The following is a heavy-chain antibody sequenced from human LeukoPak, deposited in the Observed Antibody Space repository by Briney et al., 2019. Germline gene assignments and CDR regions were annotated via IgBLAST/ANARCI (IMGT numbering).Heavy chain of an antibody. Sequence: PGESLKISCKGSGYSFTSYWIAWVRQMPGKGLEWMGIIYPGDSDTRYSPSFKGLLTISADKSISTAYLQWSSLKASDTATYYCARRKDGVDVWGQRTTVTVSS. CDR3: ARRKDGVDV. CDR2: IYPGDSDT. V-gene: IGHV5-51*01. CDR1: GYSFTSYW. J-gene: IGHJ6*02.